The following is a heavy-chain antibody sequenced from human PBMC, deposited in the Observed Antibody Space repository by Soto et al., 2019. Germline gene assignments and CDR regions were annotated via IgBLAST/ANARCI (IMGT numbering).Heavy chain of an antibody. CDR3: AKDSWPAARGGLFDI. Sequence: PGRSRRLSCAASGFSFSSYGMHWVRQAPGRGLEWVAVISYDGSNKYYADSVKGRFTISRDNSKNTLYLQMNSLRAEDTAVYYCAKDSWPAARGGLFDIWGQGTMVTVSS. D-gene: IGHD2-2*01. CDR1: GFSFSSYG. V-gene: IGHV3-30*18. CDR2: ISYDGSNK. J-gene: IGHJ3*02.